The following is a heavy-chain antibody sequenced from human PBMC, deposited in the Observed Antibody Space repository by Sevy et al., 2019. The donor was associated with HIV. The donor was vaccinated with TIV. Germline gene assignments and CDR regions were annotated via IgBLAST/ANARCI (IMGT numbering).Heavy chain of an antibody. V-gene: IGHV4-31*03. CDR2: IYYSGST. CDR3: ARVIGDYSTQYYYYGMDV. Sequence: SETLSLTCTVSCGSISSGGYYWSWIRQHPGKGLEWIGYIYYSGSTYYNPSLKSRVTISVDTSKNQFSLKLSSVTAADTAVYYCARVIGDYSTQYYYYGMDVWGQGTTVTVSS. J-gene: IGHJ6*02. D-gene: IGHD2-2*01. CDR1: CGSISSGGYY.